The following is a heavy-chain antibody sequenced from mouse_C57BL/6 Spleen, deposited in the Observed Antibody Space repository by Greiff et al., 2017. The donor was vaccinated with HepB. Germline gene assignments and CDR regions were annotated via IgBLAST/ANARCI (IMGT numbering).Heavy chain of an antibody. D-gene: IGHD2-2*01. CDR2: IDPETGGT. CDR1: GYTFTDYE. CDR3: TRGGGLRRYFDV. Sequence: QVQLQQSGAELVRPGASVTLSCKASGYTFTDYEMHWVKQTPVHGLEWIGAIDPETGGTAYNQKFKGKAILTADKSSSTAYMELRSLTSEDSAVYYCTRGGGLRRYFDVWGTGTTVTVSS. V-gene: IGHV1-15*01. J-gene: IGHJ1*03.